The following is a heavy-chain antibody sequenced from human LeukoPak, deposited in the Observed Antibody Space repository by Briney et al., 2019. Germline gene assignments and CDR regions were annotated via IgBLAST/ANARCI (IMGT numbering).Heavy chain of an antibody. CDR1: GFTVSSNY. CDR3: ARGEMATVVDY. J-gene: IGHJ4*02. D-gene: IGHD5-24*01. V-gene: IGHV3-53*01. CDR2: IYSGGTT. Sequence: GGSLRLSCAASGFTVSSNYTHWVRQAPGRGLEWVSIIYSGGTTYHADSVKGLFTISRDNSKNTVYLQMNSLRAEDTALYYCARGEMATVVDYWGQGTLVTVSS.